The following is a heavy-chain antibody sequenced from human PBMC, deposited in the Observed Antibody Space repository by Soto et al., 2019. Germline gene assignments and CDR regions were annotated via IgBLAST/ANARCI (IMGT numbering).Heavy chain of an antibody. CDR3: ARGHYSMDV. J-gene: IGHJ6*02. CDR1: GFMFSDYY. V-gene: IGHV3-11*03. CDR2: INTISDT. Sequence: QVQLMQSGGGLVKPGGSLRLSCAASGFMFSDYYMTWIRQTPVRGLEWVAYINTISDTNYADSVRGRFTIYRDNARNSLFLQMNSLRLEDSAVHYCARGHYSMDVWGQGTTVTVSS.